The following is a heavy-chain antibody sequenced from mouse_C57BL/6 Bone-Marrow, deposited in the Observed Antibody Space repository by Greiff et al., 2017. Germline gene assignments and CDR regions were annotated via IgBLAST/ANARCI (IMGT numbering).Heavy chain of an antibody. D-gene: IGHD2-5*01. Sequence: VKLMESGAELARPGASVKLSCKASGYTFTSYGISWVKQRTGQGLEWIGEIYPRSGNTYYNEKFKGKATLTADKSSSTAYMELRSLTSEDSAVYFCARSYYSKRYFDVWGTGTTVTVSS. V-gene: IGHV1-81*01. J-gene: IGHJ1*03. CDR1: GYTFTSYG. CDR3: ARSYYSKRYFDV. CDR2: IYPRSGNT.